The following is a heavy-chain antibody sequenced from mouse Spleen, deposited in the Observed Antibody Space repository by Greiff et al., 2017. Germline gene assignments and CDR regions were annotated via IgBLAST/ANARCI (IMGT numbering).Heavy chain of an antibody. V-gene: IGHV5-9*02. D-gene: IGHD2-4*01. CDR2: ISSGGSYT. J-gene: IGHJ3*01. CDR1: GFAFSSYD. CDR3: ARQGSTMITTFAY. Sequence: EVKVVESGGGLVKPGGSLKLSCAASGFAFSSYDMSWVRQTPEKRLEWVATISSGGSYTYYPDSVKGRFTISRDNARNTLYLQMSSLRSEDTALYYCARQGSTMITTFAYWGQGTLVTVSA.